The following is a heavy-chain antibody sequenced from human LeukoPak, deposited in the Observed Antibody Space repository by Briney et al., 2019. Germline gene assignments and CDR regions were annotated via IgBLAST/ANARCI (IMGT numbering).Heavy chain of an antibody. Sequence: SETLSLTCTVSGGSISSASYYWSWIRQPPGKGLKWIGYIYYSGSTSYSPSLRSRVTISVDTSKNQFSLKLSSVTAADTAVYYCARETSQKGAHYMDVWGKGTTVTISS. CDR3: ARETSQKGAHYMDV. D-gene: IGHD3-16*01. V-gene: IGHV4-61*01. CDR1: GGSISSASYY. J-gene: IGHJ6*03. CDR2: IYYSGST.